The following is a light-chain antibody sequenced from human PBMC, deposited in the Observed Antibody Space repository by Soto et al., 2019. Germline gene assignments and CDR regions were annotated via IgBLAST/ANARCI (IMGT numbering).Light chain of an antibody. CDR3: QQSYTAVYT. CDR2: GAS. Sequence: DLQMTQSPSSLSASVGDGVTITCRASQSIRNYLNWYQQKPGKVPNLLIYGASSLQSGVPSRFSGSGSETDFTLTINNLQPEDFATYYCQQSYTAVYTFGPGTKVDIK. V-gene: IGKV1-39*01. J-gene: IGKJ3*01. CDR1: QSIRNY.